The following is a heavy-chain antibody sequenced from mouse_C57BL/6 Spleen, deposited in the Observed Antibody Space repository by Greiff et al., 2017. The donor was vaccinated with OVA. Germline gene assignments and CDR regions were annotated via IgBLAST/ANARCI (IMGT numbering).Heavy chain of an antibody. CDR3: AYSNYADY. J-gene: IGHJ2*01. CDR1: GYSFTDYN. D-gene: IGHD2-5*01. Sequence: VQLKESGPELVKPGASVKISCKASGYSFTDYNMNWVKQSNGKSLEWIGVINPNYGTASYNQKLTGKATVTVDQPSSTAYMQLNSLTSEDSAVYYCAYSNYADYWGQGTTLTVSS. CDR2: INPNYGTA. V-gene: IGHV1-39*01.